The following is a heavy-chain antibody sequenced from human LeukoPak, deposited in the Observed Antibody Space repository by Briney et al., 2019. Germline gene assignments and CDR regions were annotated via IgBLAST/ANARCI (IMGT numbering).Heavy chain of an antibody. J-gene: IGHJ4*02. CDR1: GFTFSNFA. D-gene: IGHD5-12*01. Sequence: PGGSLRLSCAASGFTFSNFAMSWVRQAPGKGLEWVSTIGGSGGSTYDADSVKGRFTISRDNSKNTLYLQMNSLRAEDTAVYYRAKFSRGYDSDYWGQGTLVTVSS. CDR3: AKFSRGYDSDY. V-gene: IGHV3-23*01. CDR2: IGGSGGST.